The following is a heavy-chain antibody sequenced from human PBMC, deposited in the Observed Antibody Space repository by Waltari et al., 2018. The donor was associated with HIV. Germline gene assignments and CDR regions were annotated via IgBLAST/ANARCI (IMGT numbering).Heavy chain of an antibody. D-gene: IGHD2-15*01. J-gene: IGHJ4*02. CDR3: AKAPLRRSSVGGEGPSHFEY. CDR2: ISASGGTT. Sequence: EVQLLDSGGGLVRPGGSLRVSCATSGFTFSNYAMRWVRTAPGKGPEWVSGISASGGTTYYADSVKGRFTISRDNFKNTLHLQMNGLRAEDTAIYYCAKAPLRRSSVGGEGPSHFEYWGQGTLVTVSS. V-gene: IGHV3-23*01. CDR1: GFTFSNYA.